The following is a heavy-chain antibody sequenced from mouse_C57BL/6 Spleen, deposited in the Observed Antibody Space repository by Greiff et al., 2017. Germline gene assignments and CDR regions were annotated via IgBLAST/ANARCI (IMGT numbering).Heavy chain of an antibody. CDR3: ARAEHYSNYEGYFDD. CDR1: GYTFTSYW. J-gene: IGHJ2*01. CDR2: IAPSDSYT. Sequence: QVQLQPPGAELVMPGASVKLSCKASGYTFTSYWMHWVQQRPGPGLEWIGEIAPSDSYTNYNQKFQGTSTLTVDNSSSTAYMQLSSLTSEDSAVYYCARAEHYSNYEGYFDDWGQGTTLTVSS. V-gene: IGHV1-69*01. D-gene: IGHD2-5*01.